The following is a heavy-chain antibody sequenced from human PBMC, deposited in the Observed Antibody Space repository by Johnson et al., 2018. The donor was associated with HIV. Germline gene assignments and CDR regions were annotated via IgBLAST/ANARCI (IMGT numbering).Heavy chain of an antibody. J-gene: IGHJ3*02. V-gene: IGHV3-30*03. CDR2: ISYDGSNK. CDR1: GFTFFSYG. Sequence: QVQLVESGGGVVQPGRSLRLSCVASGFTFFSYGMHWVRQAPGKGLEWVAVISYDGSNKYYADSVKGRFTISRDNSKNTLYLQMNSLRAEDTAVYYCGRSRVVIVVVAGAFDIWGQGTMVTVSS. D-gene: IGHD2-15*01. CDR3: GRSRVVIVVVAGAFDI.